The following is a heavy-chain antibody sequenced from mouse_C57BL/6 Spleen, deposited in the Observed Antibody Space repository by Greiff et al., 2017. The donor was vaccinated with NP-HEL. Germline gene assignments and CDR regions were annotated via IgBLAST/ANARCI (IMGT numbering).Heavy chain of an antibody. J-gene: IGHJ2*01. CDR2: IYPGDGDT. Sequence: VQLQESGPELVKPGASVKISCKASGYAFSSSWMNWVKQRPGKGLEWIGRIYPGDGDTNYNGKFKGKATLTADKSSSTAYMQLSSLTSEDSAVYCCARSDGSSSYYFDYWGQGTTLTVSS. CDR1: GYAFSSSW. V-gene: IGHV1-82*01. D-gene: IGHD1-1*01. CDR3: ARSDGSSSYYFDY.